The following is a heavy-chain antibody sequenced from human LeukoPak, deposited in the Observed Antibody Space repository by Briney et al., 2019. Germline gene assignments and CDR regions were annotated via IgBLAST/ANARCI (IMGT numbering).Heavy chain of an antibody. J-gene: IGHJ6*03. V-gene: IGHV4-38-2*01. CDR3: ARQYDSYFYYYLDL. CDR1: GYPINSAYY. CDR2: LYHPDST. D-gene: IGHD2-2*01. Sequence: SETLSLTCAVSGYPINSAYYWVWVRQPPGKGLEWIGSLYHPDSTYYNPSLESRVTMSVDTSRNQFSLKLSFVPAADTAVYYCARQYDSYFYYYLDLWGTGTTVTVSS.